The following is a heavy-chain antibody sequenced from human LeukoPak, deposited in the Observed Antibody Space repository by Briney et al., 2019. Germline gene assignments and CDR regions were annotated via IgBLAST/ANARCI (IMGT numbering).Heavy chain of an antibody. Sequence: GGSLRLSCAASGFTFDDYGMSWVRQAPGKGLEWVSGINWNGGSTGYADSVKGRFTISRDNAKNSLYLQMNSLRAEDTALYYCARDSYYYDSSGLYFDYWAREPWSPSPQ. D-gene: IGHD3-22*01. CDR2: INWNGGST. V-gene: IGHV3-20*04. CDR3: ARDSYYYDSSGLYFDY. J-gene: IGHJ4*02. CDR1: GFTFDDYG.